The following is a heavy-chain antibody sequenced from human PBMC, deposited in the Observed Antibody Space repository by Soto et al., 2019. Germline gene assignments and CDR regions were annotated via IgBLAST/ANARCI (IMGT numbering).Heavy chain of an antibody. CDR2: ISYDGSNK. CDR1: GFTFSSYA. V-gene: IGHV3-30-3*01. J-gene: IGHJ2*01. Sequence: QVQLVESGGGVVQPGRSLRLSCAASGFTFSSYAMHWVRQAPGKGLEWVAVISYDGSNKYYADSVKGRFTISRDNSKNTLYLQMNSPRAEDTAVYYCARPQSYRYWYFDLWGRGTLVTVSS. CDR3: ARPQSYRYWYFDL. D-gene: IGHD3-16*02.